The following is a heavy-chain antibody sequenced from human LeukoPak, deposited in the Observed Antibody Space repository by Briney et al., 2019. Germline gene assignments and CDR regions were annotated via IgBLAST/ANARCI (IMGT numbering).Heavy chain of an antibody. D-gene: IGHD3-22*01. CDR2: IYSGGST. CDR3: AKRVGYHYDSSGYFDY. V-gene: IGHV3-53*01. J-gene: IGHJ4*02. CDR1: GFTVSSNY. Sequence: GGSLRLSCAASGFTVSSNYMSWVRQAPGKGLEWVSVIYSGGSTYYADSVKGRFTISRDNSKNTLYLQMDSLRAEDTAIYYCAKRVGYHYDSSGYFDYWGQGTLVTVSS.